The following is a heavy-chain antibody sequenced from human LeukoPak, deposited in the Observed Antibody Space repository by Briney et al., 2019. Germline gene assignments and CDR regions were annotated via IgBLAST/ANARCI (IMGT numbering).Heavy chain of an antibody. CDR3: ARDRPRLLGQDRFDY. D-gene: IGHD2-15*01. Sequence: ASVKVSCKASGYTFTSYYMHWVRQAPGQGLEWMGIINPSGGSTSYAQKFQGRVTTTRDTSTSTVYMELSSLRSEDTAVYFCARDRPRLLGQDRFDYWGQGTLVTVSS. CDR2: INPSGGST. CDR1: GYTFTSYY. J-gene: IGHJ4*02. V-gene: IGHV1-46*01.